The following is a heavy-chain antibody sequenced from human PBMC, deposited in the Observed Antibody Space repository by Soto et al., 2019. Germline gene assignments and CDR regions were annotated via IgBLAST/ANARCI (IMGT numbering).Heavy chain of an antibody. Sequence: ASVKVSCKASGYTLTDYYIHWVRQAPGQGLEWMGWINSKNGGTKYVQKFQGRVTMTRDTSITTAYMELTRLRYDDTAVYYCARGGNSGYYYEWGQGTLVTVSS. CDR3: ARGGNSGYYYE. D-gene: IGHD5-12*01. CDR2: INSKNGGT. CDR1: GYTLTDYY. V-gene: IGHV1-2*02. J-gene: IGHJ4*02.